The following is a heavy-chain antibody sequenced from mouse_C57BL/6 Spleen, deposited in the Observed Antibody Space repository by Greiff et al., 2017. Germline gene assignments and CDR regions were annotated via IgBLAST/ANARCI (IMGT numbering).Heavy chain of an antibody. V-gene: IGHV1-61*01. D-gene: IGHD3-3*01. CDR3: ARRGRGAMDY. J-gene: IGHJ4*01. CDR1: GYTFTSYW. Sequence: QVQLQQPGAELVRPGSSVKLSCKASGYTFTSYWMDWVKQRPGQGLEWIGNIYPSDSETHYNQKFKDKATLTVDKSSITAYMQLSSLTSEDSAVYYCARRGRGAMDYWGQGTSVTVSS. CDR2: IYPSDSET.